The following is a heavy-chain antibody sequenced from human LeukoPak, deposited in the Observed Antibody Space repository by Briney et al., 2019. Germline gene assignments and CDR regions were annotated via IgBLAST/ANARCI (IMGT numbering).Heavy chain of an antibody. V-gene: IGHV2-5*02. Sequence: SGPTLVNPTQTLTLTCTFSGISLSTSGVGVGWIRQPPGKALEWPAPIYLDDDKRYSPSLKSRHTITKDTSKNQVVLTMTNMDPVDTATYYCAHRPRDTAMASFDYWGQGTLVTVSS. J-gene: IGHJ4*02. CDR1: GISLSTSGVG. D-gene: IGHD5-18*01. CDR3: AHRPRDTAMASFDY. CDR2: IYLDDDK.